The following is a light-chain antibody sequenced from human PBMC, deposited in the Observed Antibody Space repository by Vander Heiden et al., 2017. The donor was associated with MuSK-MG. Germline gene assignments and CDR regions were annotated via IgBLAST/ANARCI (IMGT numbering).Light chain of an antibody. CDR2: AAS. CDR3: QQGYSTPRT. V-gene: IGKV1-39*01. J-gene: IGKJ1*01. Sequence: DIQMTQSPSSLSASVGDRVTITCRASQSISSYLNWYQQKPGKAPKLLIYAASSLQSGVPSRFSGSGSGTYFTLTISSLQPEYFATYYCQQGYSTPRTFGQGTKVEIK. CDR1: QSISSY.